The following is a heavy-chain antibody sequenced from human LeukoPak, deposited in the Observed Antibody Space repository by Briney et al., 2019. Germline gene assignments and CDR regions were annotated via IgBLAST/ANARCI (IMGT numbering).Heavy chain of an antibody. CDR3: ASGLGYAFDY. Sequence: PSETLSLTCTVSGSSISSYYWSWIRQPAGKGLEWIGRIYSSGSTNYSPSLKSRVAISVDTSKNQFSLKLSSVTAADTAVYYCASGLGYAFDYWGQGTLVTVSS. V-gene: IGHV4-4*07. D-gene: IGHD1-1*01. CDR2: IYSSGST. CDR1: GSSISSYY. J-gene: IGHJ4*02.